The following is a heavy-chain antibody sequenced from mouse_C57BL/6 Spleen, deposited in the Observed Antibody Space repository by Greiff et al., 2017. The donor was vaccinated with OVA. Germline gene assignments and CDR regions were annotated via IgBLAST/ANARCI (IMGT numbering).Heavy chain of an antibody. CDR2: IDPSDSYT. CDR3: ARQLSYGSSGDYAMDY. V-gene: IGHV1-69*01. Sequence: QLKQPGAELVMPGASVKLSCKASGYTFTSYWMHWVKQRPGQGLEWIGEIDPSDSYTNYNQKFKGKSTLTVDKSSSTAYMQLSSLTSEDSAVYYCARQLSYGSSGDYAMDYWGQGTSVTVSS. CDR1: GYTFTSYW. D-gene: IGHD1-1*01. J-gene: IGHJ4*01.